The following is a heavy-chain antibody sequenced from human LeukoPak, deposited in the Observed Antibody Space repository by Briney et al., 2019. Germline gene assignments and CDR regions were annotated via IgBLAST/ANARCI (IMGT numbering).Heavy chain of an antibody. D-gene: IGHD6-19*01. CDR2: INGGGNTT. V-gene: IGHV3-23*01. CDR3: TKELHVAVAVADYYYFYMDV. CDR1: GFAFRSFA. J-gene: IGHJ6*03. Sequence: GGSLRLSCAAAGFAFRSFAMGWVRQSPGKGLEWLSTINGGGNTTFYSDSVKGRFTISRDNSKNTLYLHMDSLRPDDTAMYYCTKELHVAVAVADYYYFYMDVWGRGTAVTVSS.